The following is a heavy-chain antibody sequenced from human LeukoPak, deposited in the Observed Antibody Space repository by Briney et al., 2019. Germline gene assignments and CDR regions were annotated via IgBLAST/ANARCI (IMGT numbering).Heavy chain of an antibody. CDR3: ARVRFECSGGSCYPDAFDI. D-gene: IGHD2-15*01. V-gene: IGHV1-18*04. Sequence: APVKVSCKASGHTYTSYGTSWVRQAPGQGVGWMGGIRAYNGNTNYEQKLQGRVTMTTDTSTSTAYMELRSMRSDDEAVYYCARVRFECSGGSCYPDAFDIWGQGTMVTVSS. CDR2: IRAYNGNT. J-gene: IGHJ3*02. CDR1: GHTYTSYG.